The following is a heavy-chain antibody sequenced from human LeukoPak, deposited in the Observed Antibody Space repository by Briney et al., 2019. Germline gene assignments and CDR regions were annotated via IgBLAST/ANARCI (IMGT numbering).Heavy chain of an antibody. D-gene: IGHD2-2*01. J-gene: IGHJ6*02. Sequence: ASVKVSCKASGFTFTSSAMQWVRQARGQRLEWIGWIVVGSGNTNYAQKFQERVTITRDMSTSTAYMELSSLRSEDTAVYYCAAAPYCSSTSCPLRDYYYYGMDVWGQGTLVTVSS. CDR1: GFTFTSSA. CDR2: IVVGSGNT. V-gene: IGHV1-58*02. CDR3: AAAPYCSSTSCPLRDYYYYGMDV.